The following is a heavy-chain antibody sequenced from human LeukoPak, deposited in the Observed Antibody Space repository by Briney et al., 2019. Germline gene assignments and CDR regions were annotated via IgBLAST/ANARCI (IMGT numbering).Heavy chain of an antibody. CDR3: ARHLYSSGVGFDP. J-gene: IGHJ5*02. Sequence: GESLKISCKGSGYSFSTYWIGWVRQMPGKGLELMGIIYPGDSDARYSPSFQGQVTISADKSISTAYLQWSSLKASDTAMYYCARHLYSSGVGFDPWGQGTLVTVSS. D-gene: IGHD6-19*01. CDR1: GYSFSTYW. V-gene: IGHV5-51*01. CDR2: IYPGDSDA.